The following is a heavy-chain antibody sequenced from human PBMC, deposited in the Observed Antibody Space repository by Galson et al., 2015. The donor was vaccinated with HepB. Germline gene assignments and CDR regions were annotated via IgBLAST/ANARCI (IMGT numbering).Heavy chain of an antibody. CDR3: ARGVSRGL. CDR1: GFTFSSYA. D-gene: IGHD3-10*01. Sequence: SLRLSCAASGFTFSSYAMHWVRQAPGKGLEWVAVISYDGSNKYYADSVKGRFTISRDNSKNTLYLQMNSLRAEDTAVYYCARGVSRGLWGQGTLVTVSS. CDR2: ISYDGSNK. V-gene: IGHV3-30*04. J-gene: IGHJ4*02.